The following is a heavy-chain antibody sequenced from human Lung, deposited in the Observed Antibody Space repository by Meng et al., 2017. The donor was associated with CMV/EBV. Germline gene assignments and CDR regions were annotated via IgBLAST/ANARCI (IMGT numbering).Heavy chain of an antibody. CDR1: GDSLTNHNW. Sequence: QVQLGEPGPALVTPSDTLSLTCAVSGDSLTNHNWWAWVPQPPEKGLEWIGEIPHRGSSAYNPSLKSRVSMSIDKSKNQFSLKLTSVTAADTAVYHCPRRSGGSVWGQGTLVTVSS. CDR2: IPHRGSS. J-gene: IGHJ1*01. D-gene: IGHD3-10*01. CDR3: PRRSGGSV. V-gene: IGHV4-4*02.